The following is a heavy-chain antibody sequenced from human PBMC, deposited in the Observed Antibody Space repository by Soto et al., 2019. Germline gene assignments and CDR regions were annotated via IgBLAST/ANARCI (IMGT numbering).Heavy chain of an antibody. V-gene: IGHV1-46*01. CDR2: ISPDGGST. Sequence: ASVQVSCKASGYTFTSCWIHWVRQAPGQGLEWMGIISPDGGSTRYSQKFQARITMTRDTSTSTVYMELSSLRSEDTAIYYCARAPRGGVIIVITWAQVDYWGQGTLVTVSS. CDR1: GYTFTSCW. D-gene: IGHD3-10*01. J-gene: IGHJ4*02. CDR3: ARAPRGGVIIVITWAQVDY.